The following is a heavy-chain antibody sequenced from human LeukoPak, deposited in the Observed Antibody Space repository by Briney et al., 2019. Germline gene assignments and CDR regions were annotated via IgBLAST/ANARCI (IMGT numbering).Heavy chain of an antibody. CDR1: GGSISSSPYY. J-gene: IGHJ4*02. CDR3: ASLGDYYDSSGQPFGY. CDR2: IYYSGST. D-gene: IGHD3-22*01. V-gene: IGHV4-39*07. Sequence: PSETLSLTCTVSGGSISSSPYYWGWIRQPPGKGLEWIGSIYYSGSTYYNPSLKSRVTISVDTSKNQFSLKLSSVTAADTAVYYCASLGDYYDSSGQPFGYWGQGTLVTVSS.